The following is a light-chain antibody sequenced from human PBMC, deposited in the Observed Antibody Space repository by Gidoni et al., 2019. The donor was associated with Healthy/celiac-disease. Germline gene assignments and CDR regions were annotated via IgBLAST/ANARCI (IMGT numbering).Light chain of an antibody. Sequence: DIVMTQSPATLSVSPGERATLSRRASQSVSSNLAWYQQKPGQAPRLLIYGASTRATGIPARFSGSGSGTEFTLTISSLQSEDFAVYYCQQYNNWPRTFGQGTKLEIK. CDR1: QSVSSN. V-gene: IGKV3-15*01. CDR3: QQYNNWPRT. J-gene: IGKJ2*01. CDR2: GAS.